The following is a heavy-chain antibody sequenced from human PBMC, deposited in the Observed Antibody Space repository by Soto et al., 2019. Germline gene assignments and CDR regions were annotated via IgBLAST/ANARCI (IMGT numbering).Heavy chain of an antibody. CDR1: GFTFSNAW. V-gene: IGHV3-15*01. Sequence: GGSLRLSCGAFGFTFSNAWMSWVRQASGKGLEWVGRIKSKTDGGTTDYAAPVKGRFTISRDTSNGIAYLQMNSLDIEDSAVYYCSGAESPDTAYFSLYWGQGTPVTVSS. CDR3: SGAESPDTAYFSLY. D-gene: IGHD1-26*01. CDR2: IKSKTDGGTT. J-gene: IGHJ4*02.